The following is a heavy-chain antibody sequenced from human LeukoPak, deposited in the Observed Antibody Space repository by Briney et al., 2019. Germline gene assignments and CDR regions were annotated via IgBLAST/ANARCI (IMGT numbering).Heavy chain of an antibody. Sequence: GGSLRLSCAASGFIFSHYGMHWVRQAPGKGLEWVAVIWSDGSNRFYAGSVKGRFTISRDNAQNTVFLQMNSLRAEDTAMYYCARDAQRGFDYSNSLRYWGHGTLVTVSS. CDR1: GFIFSHYG. J-gene: IGHJ4*01. D-gene: IGHD4-11*01. CDR3: ARDAQRGFDYSNSLRY. CDR2: IWSDGSNR. V-gene: IGHV3-33*01.